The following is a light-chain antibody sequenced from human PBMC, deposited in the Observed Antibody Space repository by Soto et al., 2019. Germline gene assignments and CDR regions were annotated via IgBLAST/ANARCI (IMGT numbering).Light chain of an antibody. CDR2: DAS. CDR3: QQRGNWPQT. J-gene: IGKJ3*01. CDR1: QSVSSSY. Sequence: EIVLTQSPATLSLSPGERATLSRRASQSVSSSYLAWYQQKPGQAPRLLIYDASSRATGIPDRFSGSGSGTDFTLTISSLEPEDFAVYYCQQRGNWPQTFGPGTKVDIK. V-gene: IGKV3D-20*02.